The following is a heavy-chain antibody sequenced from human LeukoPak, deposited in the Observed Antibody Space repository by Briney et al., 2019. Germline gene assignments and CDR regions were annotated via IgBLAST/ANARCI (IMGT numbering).Heavy chain of an antibody. CDR3: ARQGTPHGNFDY. D-gene: IGHD5-24*01. V-gene: IGHV3-13*01. Sequence: GGSLRLSCATSGFTLTNYAMHWVRHPAGEGLEWVSALGTDGDTFYPGSVKGRFSISRDNAKKSLFLQMNSLRVEDTAIYYCARQGTPHGNFDYWGQGTLVTVSS. CDR1: GFTLTNYA. J-gene: IGHJ4*02. CDR2: LGTDGDT.